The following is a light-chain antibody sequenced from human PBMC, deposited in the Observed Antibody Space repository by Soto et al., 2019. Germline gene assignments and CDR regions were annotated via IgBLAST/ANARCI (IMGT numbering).Light chain of an antibody. Sequence: EILMTQSTATLSVSAGERATLSCRASQSVSSNLAWYQQKPGQAPRLLIYGASTRATGIPARFSGSGSGTEFTLTISSLQSEDFAVYDCQQYNNWPRTFGQGTKVDIK. J-gene: IGKJ1*01. CDR3: QQYNNWPRT. CDR2: GAS. CDR1: QSVSSN. V-gene: IGKV3-15*01.